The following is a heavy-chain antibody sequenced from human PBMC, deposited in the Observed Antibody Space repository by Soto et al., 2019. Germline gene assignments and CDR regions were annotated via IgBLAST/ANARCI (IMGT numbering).Heavy chain of an antibody. CDR3: ATGPSGYHAFDI. D-gene: IGHD3-22*01. CDR2: FDPEDGET. V-gene: IGHV1-24*01. CDR1: GYTLTELS. Sequence: ASVKVSCKVSGYTLTELSMHWVRQAPGKGLEWMGGFDPEDGETIYAQKFQGRVTMTEDTSTDTAYMELSSLRSEDTAVYYCATGPSGYHAFDIWGQGTMVTVS. J-gene: IGHJ3*02.